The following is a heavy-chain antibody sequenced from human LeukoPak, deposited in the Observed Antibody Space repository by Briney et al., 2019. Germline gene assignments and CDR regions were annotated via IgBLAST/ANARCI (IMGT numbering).Heavy chain of an antibody. D-gene: IGHD3-22*01. CDR2: ISGDGGST. CDR1: GITFDDYA. J-gene: IGHJ1*01. V-gene: IGHV3-43*02. CDR3: AKDWQYYYDSSGYLQH. Sequence: GSLRLSCAASGITFDDYALHWVRQAPGKGLGWGPLISGDGGSTYYADSEKGRFTISRDNSKNSLYLQMNSLRTEDTALYYCAKDWQYYYDSSGYLQHWGQGTLVTVSS.